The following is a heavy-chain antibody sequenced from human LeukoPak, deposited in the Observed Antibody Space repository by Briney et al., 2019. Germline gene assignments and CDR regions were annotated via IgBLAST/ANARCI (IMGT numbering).Heavy chain of an antibody. V-gene: IGHV3-21*04. Sequence: PGGSLRLSCAASGFTFSSYSMNWVRQAPGKGLEWVSSISSSSSYIYYADSVKGRFTISRDNAKNSLYLQMNSLRAEDTALYYCAKDFRDQVYYDILTGSLDAFDIWGQGTMVTVSS. D-gene: IGHD3-9*01. CDR1: GFTFSSYS. CDR2: ISSSSSYI. J-gene: IGHJ3*02. CDR3: AKDFRDQVYYDILTGSLDAFDI.